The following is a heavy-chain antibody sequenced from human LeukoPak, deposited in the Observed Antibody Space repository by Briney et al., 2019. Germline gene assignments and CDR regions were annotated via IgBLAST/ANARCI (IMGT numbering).Heavy chain of an antibody. J-gene: IGHJ5*02. V-gene: IGHV1-2*06. D-gene: IGHD1-1*01. CDR2: MNPNNGGT. CDR3: ARDLDSHRTEFDP. Sequence: ASVKVSCKASGYIFTGYHMHWLRQAPGQGLEWVGRMNPNNGGTYYAQKFQDRVTMTTDTSTSTAYMELRSLRSDDTAVYYCARDLDSHRTEFDPRGQGTLVTVSS. CDR1: GYIFTGYH.